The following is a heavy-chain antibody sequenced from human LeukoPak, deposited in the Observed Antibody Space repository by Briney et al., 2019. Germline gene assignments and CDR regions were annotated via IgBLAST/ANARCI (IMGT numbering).Heavy chain of an antibody. J-gene: IGHJ6*03. CDR3: ASENDYYYYYMDV. CDR2: ISYDGSNK. CDR1: GFTFSSYG. V-gene: IGHV3-30*03. Sequence: PGGSLRLSCAASGFTFSSYGMHWVRQAPGKGLEWVAVISYDGSNKYYADSVKGRFTISRDNSKNTLYLQMNSLRAEDTAVYYCASENDYYYYYMDVWGKGTTVTVSS.